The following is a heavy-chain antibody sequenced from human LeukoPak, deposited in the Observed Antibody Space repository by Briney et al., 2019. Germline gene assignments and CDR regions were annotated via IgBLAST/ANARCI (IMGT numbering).Heavy chain of an antibody. V-gene: IGHV3-23*01. D-gene: IGHD3-22*01. CDR3: AKVGYYNDSSGYYLDYFDY. Sequence: GGSLRLSCAASGFTFNNYAMSWVRQAPGKGLEWVSAISGSGDSTYYADSVKGRFTISRDNSKNTLYLQMNSLRAEDTAVYYCAKVGYYNDSSGYYLDYFDYWGQGTLVTVSS. J-gene: IGHJ4*02. CDR1: GFTFNNYA. CDR2: ISGSGDST.